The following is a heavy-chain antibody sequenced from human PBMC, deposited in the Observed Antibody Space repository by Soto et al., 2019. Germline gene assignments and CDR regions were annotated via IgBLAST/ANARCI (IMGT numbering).Heavy chain of an antibody. J-gene: IGHJ6*03. Sequence: EVQVLESGGDLVQPGGSLRLSCVASGFTFNTYAMRWVRQAPGKGLEWVSAIGGSGAPIYYAESAKGRFTTSRDNSKNTLFLQMSNLRAEDTAVYYCARAAYSDSYHYMDVWGKGTTVTVSS. CDR2: IGGSGAPI. CDR3: ARAAYSDSYHYMDV. CDR1: GFTFNTYA. V-gene: IGHV3-23*01. D-gene: IGHD2-21*01.